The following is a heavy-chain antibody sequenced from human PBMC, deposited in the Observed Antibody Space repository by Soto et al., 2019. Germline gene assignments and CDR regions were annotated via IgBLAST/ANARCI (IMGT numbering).Heavy chain of an antibody. CDR2: IYYSGST. D-gene: IGHD6-13*01. CDR1: GGSISSGGYY. J-gene: IGHJ4*02. Sequence: QVQLQESGPGLVKPSQTLSLTCTVSGGSISSGGYYWSWIRQHPGKVLEWIGYIYYSGSTYYNPSLKSRVTISVDTSKNQFSLKLSSVTAADTAVYYCARDDQRIAAAGTIFDYWGQGTLVTVSS. CDR3: ARDDQRIAAAGTIFDY. V-gene: IGHV4-31*03.